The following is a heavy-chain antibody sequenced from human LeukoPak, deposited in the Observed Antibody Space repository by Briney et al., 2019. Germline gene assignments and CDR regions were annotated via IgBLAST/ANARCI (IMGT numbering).Heavy chain of an antibody. CDR1: GYTFTGYY. CDR3: ARDLEQQLVLDY. V-gene: IGHV1-2*04. D-gene: IGHD6-13*01. J-gene: IGHJ4*02. Sequence: ASVKVSCKASGYTFTGYYMHWVRQAPGQGLEWMGWINPNSGGTNYAQKFQGWVTMTRDTSISTACMELSRLRSDDTAVYYCARDLEQQLVLDYWGQGTLVTVSS. CDR2: INPNSGGT.